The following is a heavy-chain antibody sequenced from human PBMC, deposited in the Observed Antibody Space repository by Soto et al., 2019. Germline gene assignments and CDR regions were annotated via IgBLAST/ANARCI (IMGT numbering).Heavy chain of an antibody. CDR3: ARKNIVLVPAAHPHYYYHGMDV. Sequence: ASVKVSCKASGYTFTSYYMHWVRQAPGQGLEWMGIINPSGGSTSYAQKFQGRVTMTRDTSTSTVYMELSSLRSEDTAVYYCARKNIVLVPAAHPHYYYHGMDVWGQGTTVTVSS. J-gene: IGHJ6*02. CDR1: GYTFTSYY. D-gene: IGHD2-2*01. V-gene: IGHV1-46*01. CDR2: INPSGGST.